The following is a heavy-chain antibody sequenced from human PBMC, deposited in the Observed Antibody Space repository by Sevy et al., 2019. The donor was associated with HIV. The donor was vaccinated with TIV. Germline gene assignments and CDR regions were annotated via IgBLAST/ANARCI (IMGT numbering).Heavy chain of an antibody. Sequence: ASVKVSCKASGYTFTSYGISWVRQAPGQGLEWMGWISAYNGNTNYAQKLQGRVTMTTDTSTSTAYMELRSLRSDDTAVYYCARDLVVNQLVRGNWFDPWGQGTLVTVSS. J-gene: IGHJ5*02. D-gene: IGHD6-13*01. CDR3: ARDLVVNQLVRGNWFDP. CDR2: ISAYNGNT. V-gene: IGHV1-18*01. CDR1: GYTFTSYG.